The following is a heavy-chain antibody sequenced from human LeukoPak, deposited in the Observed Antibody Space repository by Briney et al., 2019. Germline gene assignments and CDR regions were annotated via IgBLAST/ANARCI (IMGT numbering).Heavy chain of an antibody. J-gene: IGHJ6*04. CDR1: GFTFSDYY. Sequence: GGSLRLSCAPSGFTFSDYYMTWIRQAPGKGLEWVSYISSSGSTIYYADSVKGRFTISRDNAKNSLYLQMNSLGAEDTAVYYCAELGITMIGGVWGKGTTVTISS. CDR2: ISSSGSTI. CDR3: AELGITMIGGV. V-gene: IGHV3-11*04. D-gene: IGHD3-10*02.